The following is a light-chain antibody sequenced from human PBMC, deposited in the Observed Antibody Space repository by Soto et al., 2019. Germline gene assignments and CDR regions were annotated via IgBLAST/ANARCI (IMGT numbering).Light chain of an antibody. V-gene: IGLV2-14*01. CDR2: DVS. Sequence: QSVLTQPASVSGSPGQSITISCTGTSSDVGAYNYVSWYQQHPGKAPKLMIYDVSNRPSGVSNRFSGSKSGNTASLTISGLQAEDEADYYCTSYTTRTAHVFGGGTKVTVL. J-gene: IGLJ2*01. CDR1: SSDVGAYNY. CDR3: TSYTTRTAHV.